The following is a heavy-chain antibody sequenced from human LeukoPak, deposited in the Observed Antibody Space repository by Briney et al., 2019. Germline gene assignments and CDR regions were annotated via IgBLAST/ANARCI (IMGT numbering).Heavy chain of an antibody. CDR2: ISGDNGNT. V-gene: IGHV1-18*01. Sequence: GASVKVPFKASGYTFTNYGISWVRQAPGQGLEWMGWISGDNGNTYYAPKLQARITMTTDTSTSTAYMELRSLRSDDTAVYYCARDCDRSGYYCYWGQGTLVTVSS. CDR3: ARDCDRSGYYCY. D-gene: IGHD3-22*01. J-gene: IGHJ4*02. CDR1: GYTFTNYG.